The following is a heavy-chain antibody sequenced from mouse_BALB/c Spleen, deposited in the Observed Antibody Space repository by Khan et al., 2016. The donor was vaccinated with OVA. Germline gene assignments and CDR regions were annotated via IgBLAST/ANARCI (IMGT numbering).Heavy chain of an antibody. J-gene: IGHJ2*01. CDR2: INPSSGYT. Sequence: QVRLQQSGAELARPGASVKMSCKASGYTFTSYTMHWVKPRPGQGLEWIGYINPSSGYTKYNQTFKDKATLTADKSSSTAYMQLSSLTSEDSAVYYCARTHERWGQGTTLTVSS. CDR3: ARTHER. V-gene: IGHV1-4*01. CDR1: GYTFTSYT.